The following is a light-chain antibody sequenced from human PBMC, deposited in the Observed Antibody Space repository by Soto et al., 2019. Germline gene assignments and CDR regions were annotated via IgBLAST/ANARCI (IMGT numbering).Light chain of an antibody. Sequence: ETVLTHSPGTLSLSPGERATISCRASQSVSSSYLAWYQQKPGQAPRLLIYGASSRATGIPDRFSGSGSGTDFTLTISRLEPEDFAVYYCQQYGSSPPITFGQGTRLEIK. CDR2: GAS. V-gene: IGKV3-20*01. CDR3: QQYGSSPPIT. J-gene: IGKJ5*01. CDR1: QSVSSSY.